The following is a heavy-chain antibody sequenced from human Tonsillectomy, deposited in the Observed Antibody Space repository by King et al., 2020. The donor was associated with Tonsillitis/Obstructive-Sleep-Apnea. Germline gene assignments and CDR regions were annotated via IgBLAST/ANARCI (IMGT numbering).Heavy chain of an antibody. V-gene: IGHV4-34*01. CDR1: GGSFSDYY. CDR2: INHSGST. J-gene: IGHJ6*02. CDR3: ASRYPYYGMDV. D-gene: IGHD1-1*01. Sequence: VQLQQWGAGLLKPSETLSLTCAVSGGSFSDYYWSWVRQPPGMGLEWIGEINHSGSTNYNPSLKSRVTISVDTSMNQFSLKLSSVTAADTSVYYCASRYPYYGMDVWGQGTTVTVPS.